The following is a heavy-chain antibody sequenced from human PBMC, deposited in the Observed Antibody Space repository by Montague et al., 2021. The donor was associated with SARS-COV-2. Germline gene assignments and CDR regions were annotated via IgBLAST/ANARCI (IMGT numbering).Heavy chain of an antibody. V-gene: IGHV4-39*01. CDR1: GGSISSSSYY. D-gene: IGHD3-22*01. Sequence: SETLSLTCTVSGGSISSSSYYWGWIRQPPGKGLEWIGSIYYSGSTYYNPSLKSRVTISVDTSKNQFSLKLSSVTAADTAMYYCASPTYYYDSSGSDAFDTWGQGTMVTVSS. CDR3: ASPTYYYDSSGSDAFDT. CDR2: IYYSGST. J-gene: IGHJ3*02.